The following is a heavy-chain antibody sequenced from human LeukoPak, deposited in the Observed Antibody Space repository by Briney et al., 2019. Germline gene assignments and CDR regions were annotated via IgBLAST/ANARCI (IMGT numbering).Heavy chain of an antibody. CDR1: GGSISSYY. V-gene: IGHV4-59*01. D-gene: IGHD3-10*01. J-gene: IGHJ6*03. CDR2: IYYSGST. Sequence: PSETLSLTCTVSGGSISSYYWSWIRQPPGKGLEWIGYIYYSGSTNYNPSLKSRVTISVDTSKNQFSLKLSSVTAADTAVYYCARVYYGSGSLHYYYYYMDVWGKGTTVTISS. CDR3: ARVYYGSGSLHYYYYYMDV.